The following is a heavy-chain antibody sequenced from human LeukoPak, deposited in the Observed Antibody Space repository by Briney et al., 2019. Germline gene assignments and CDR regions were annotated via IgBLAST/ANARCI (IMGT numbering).Heavy chain of an antibody. CDR3: ARGLLAAAGSNFDY. CDR1: GYTFTGYY. Sequence: GASVKVSCKASGYTFTGYYMHWVRQAPGQGLEWMGWINPNSGGTNYAQKFQGSVTMTRDTSISTAYMELSRLRSDDTAVYYCARGLLAAAGSNFDYWGQGTLVTVSS. V-gene: IGHV1-2*02. J-gene: IGHJ4*02. D-gene: IGHD6-13*01. CDR2: INPNSGGT.